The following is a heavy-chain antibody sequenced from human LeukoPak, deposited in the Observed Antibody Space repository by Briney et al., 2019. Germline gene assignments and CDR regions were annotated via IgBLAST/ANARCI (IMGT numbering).Heavy chain of an antibody. CDR3: ARGVAATY. Sequence: GGSLRLSCAASGFTFSNYAMRWVRQAPGKGLEWVSGISGSGDSTYYADSVKGRFTISRDNSKNTLYLQMNSLRAEDTAVYYCARGVAATYWGQGTLVTVSS. CDR2: ISGSGDST. J-gene: IGHJ4*02. D-gene: IGHD2-15*01. CDR1: GFTFSNYA. V-gene: IGHV3-23*01.